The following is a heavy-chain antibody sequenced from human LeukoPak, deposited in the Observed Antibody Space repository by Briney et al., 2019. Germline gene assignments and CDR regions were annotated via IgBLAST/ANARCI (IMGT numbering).Heavy chain of an antibody. CDR1: GGSFTSFY. V-gene: IGHV4-59*13. CDR2: IYYSGTT. D-gene: IGHD1-26*01. CDR3: AGGIVATTPYFDY. Sequence: SETLSLTCSVSGGSFTSFYWSWIRQSPGKGLEWVGQIYYSGTTKYNPSLKSRVTISLDPSKNQFSLKLSSVTAADTAVYYCAGGIVATTPYFDYWGQGTLVTVSS. J-gene: IGHJ4*02.